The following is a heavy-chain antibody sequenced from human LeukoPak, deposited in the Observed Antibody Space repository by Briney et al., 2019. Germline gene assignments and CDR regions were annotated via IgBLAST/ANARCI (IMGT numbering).Heavy chain of an antibody. J-gene: IGHJ6*02. V-gene: IGHV3-23*01. D-gene: IGHD1-26*01. CDR2: ISGSGGST. Sequence: GGSLRLSCAASGFTFSSYAMSWVRQAPGKGLEWVSAISGSGGSTYYADSVKGRFSISRDNSKNTLYLQMSSLRAEDTAVYFCARGKPGIHSGSPGYYYYGMDVWGQGTTVTVSS. CDR3: ARGKPGIHSGSPGYYYYGMDV. CDR1: GFTFSSYA.